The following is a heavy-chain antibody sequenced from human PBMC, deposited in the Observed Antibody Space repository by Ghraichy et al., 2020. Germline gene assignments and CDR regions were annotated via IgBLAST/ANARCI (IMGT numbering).Heavy chain of an antibody. J-gene: IGHJ6*02. CDR3: SRGGGAGTPVLYHMDV. Sequence: LSLTCAASGFTVSVYWMTWVRQAPGKGLEWVASIKHDGSAKYYVDSVEGRFTISRDNAQNSLYLQMNSLRAEDTAVYYCSRGGGAGTPVLYHMDVWGLGTTVTVSS. CDR1: GFTVSVYW. V-gene: IGHV3-7*01. D-gene: IGHD6-19*01. CDR2: IKHDGSAK.